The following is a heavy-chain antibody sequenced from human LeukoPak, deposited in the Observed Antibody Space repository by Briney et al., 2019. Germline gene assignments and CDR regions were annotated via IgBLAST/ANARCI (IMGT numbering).Heavy chain of an antibody. D-gene: IGHD3-3*01. V-gene: IGHV5-51*01. CDR1: GYSFTSYW. Sequence: GESLKISCKGSGYSFTSYWIGWVRQMPGKGLEWMGIIYPGDSDTRYSPSFQGQVTISADKSISTAYLQWSSLKASDTAMYYCARSPKYYDFWSTVYYYGMDVWGQGTTVTVSS. CDR2: IYPGDSDT. CDR3: ARSPKYYDFWSTVYYYGMDV. J-gene: IGHJ6*02.